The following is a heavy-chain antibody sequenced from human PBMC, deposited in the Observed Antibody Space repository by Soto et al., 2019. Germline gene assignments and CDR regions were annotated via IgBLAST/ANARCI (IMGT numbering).Heavy chain of an antibody. J-gene: IGHJ6*02. V-gene: IGHV3-9*01. CDR3: TKDRWARDGIDV. Sequence: EEQVVESGGGLVQPGGSLRLACVASGFTFDDYGMQWVRQGPGKGLEWVAGITWNSDNRGYVDSVKGRFTISRDNAKNSLYLEMNSVRPEDTALYYCTKDRWARDGIDVWGQGTTVIVSS. CDR2: ITWNSDNR. CDR1: GFTFDDYG.